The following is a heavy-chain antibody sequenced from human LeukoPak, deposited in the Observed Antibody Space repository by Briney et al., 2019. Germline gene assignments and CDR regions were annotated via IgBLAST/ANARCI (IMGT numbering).Heavy chain of an antibody. V-gene: IGHV1-18*01. D-gene: IGHD5-18*01. CDR2: ISAYNGNT. CDR1: GYTFTSYG. CDR3: AREETGLQLWLRSDMDV. Sequence: ASVKVSCKASGYTFTSYGISWVRQAPGQGLEWMGWISAYNGNTNYAQKLRGRVTMTTDTSTSTAYMGLRSLRSDDTAVYYCAREETGLQLWLRSDMDVWGQGTTVTVSS. J-gene: IGHJ6*02.